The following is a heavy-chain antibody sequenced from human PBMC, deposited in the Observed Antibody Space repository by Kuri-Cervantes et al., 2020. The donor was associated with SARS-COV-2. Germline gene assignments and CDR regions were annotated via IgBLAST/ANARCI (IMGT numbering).Heavy chain of an antibody. CDR3: AAGRTYSSSWRGGYFDL. Sequence: ASVKVSCKASGYTFTSYGISWVRQAPGQGLEWMGWISAYNGNTNYAQKLQGRVTMTTDTSTSTAYMELRSLRSEDTAVYYCAAGRTYSSSWRGGYFDLWGRGTLVTVSS. J-gene: IGHJ2*01. D-gene: IGHD6-13*01. CDR1: GYTFTSYG. V-gene: IGHV1-18*01. CDR2: ISAYNGNT.